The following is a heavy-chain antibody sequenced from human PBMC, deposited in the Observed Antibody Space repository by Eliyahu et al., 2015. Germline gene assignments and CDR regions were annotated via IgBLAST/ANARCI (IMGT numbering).Heavy chain of an antibody. Sequence: EVHLLESGGGLVQPGGSLRLSCAASXFTFSSYAMSWVRQAPGKGLEWXXTITGSGGSTLYADSVKGRFTISRDNSKNTLYLQMNSLRAEDTAVYFCAKTGDSGWHCDYWGQGTLVTVSS. CDR1: XFTFSSYA. CDR2: ITGSGGST. J-gene: IGHJ4*02. V-gene: IGHV3-23*01. D-gene: IGHD6-19*01. CDR3: AKTGDSGWHCDY.